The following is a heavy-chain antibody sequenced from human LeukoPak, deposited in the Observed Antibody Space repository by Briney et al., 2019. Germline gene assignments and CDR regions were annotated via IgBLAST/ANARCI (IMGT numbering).Heavy chain of an antibody. D-gene: IGHD3-22*01. J-gene: IGHJ4*02. V-gene: IGHV1-69*01. CDR1: EGTFNSYA. Sequence: SVKVSCKASEGTFNSYAISWVRQAPGQGLEWMGGIIPIFCTTNYVQKLQGRVTITADESTSAAYMELRSLRSEDTAMYYCARGRFRYYDTSGYYPPFDSWGQGTLVTVSS. CDR2: IIPIFCTT. CDR3: ARGRFRYYDTSGYYPPFDS.